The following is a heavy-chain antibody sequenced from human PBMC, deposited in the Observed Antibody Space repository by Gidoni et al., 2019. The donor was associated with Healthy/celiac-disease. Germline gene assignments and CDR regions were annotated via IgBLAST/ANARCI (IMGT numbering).Heavy chain of an antibody. V-gene: IGHV4-39*01. D-gene: IGHD5-12*01. J-gene: IGHJ4*02. CDR2: IYYSGST. CDR1: GGSISSSSYY. CDR3: ARLGDGYNGRGY. Sequence: QLQLQESGPGLVKPSETLSLTCTVSGGSISSSSYYWGWIRQPPGKGLEWIGSIYYSGSTYYNPSLKSRVTISVDTSKNQFSLKLSSVTAADTAVYYCARLGDGYNGRGYWGQGTLVTVSS.